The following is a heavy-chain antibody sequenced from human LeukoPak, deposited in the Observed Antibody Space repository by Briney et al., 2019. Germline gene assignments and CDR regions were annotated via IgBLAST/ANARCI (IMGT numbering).Heavy chain of an antibody. CDR3: ARGPIAAAGDY. J-gene: IGHJ4*02. V-gene: IGHV1-18*01. Sequence: ASVKVSCKASGYTFTSYDINWVGQATGQGLEWMGWINANNGDTNYAQNLQGRVTMTRDTSTSTAYMELRSLRSDDTAVYYCARGPIAAAGDYWGQGTLVTVSS. D-gene: IGHD6-13*01. CDR1: GYTFTSYD. CDR2: INANNGDT.